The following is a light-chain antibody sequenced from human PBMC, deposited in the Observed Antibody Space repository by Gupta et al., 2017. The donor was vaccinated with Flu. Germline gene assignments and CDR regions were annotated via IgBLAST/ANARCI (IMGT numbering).Light chain of an antibody. CDR3: QQYNNWPPKYT. V-gene: IGKV3-15*01. J-gene: IGKJ2*01. Sequence: EIVMTQSPATLSVSPGERATLSCWASQSVSSNLAWYQQKPGQAPRLLIYGASTRATGIPARFSGSGSGTEFTLTISRLQSEDFAVYYCQQYNNWPPKYTFGQGTKLEIK. CDR1: QSVSSN. CDR2: GAS.